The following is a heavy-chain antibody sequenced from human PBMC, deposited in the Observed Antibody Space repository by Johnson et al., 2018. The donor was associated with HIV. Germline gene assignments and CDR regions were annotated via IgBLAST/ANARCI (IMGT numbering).Heavy chain of an antibody. D-gene: IGHD3-22*01. J-gene: IGHJ3*02. Sequence: VQLVESGGGVVQPGGSLRLSCAASGFIVSNSWMTWVRQAPGKGLEWVSALYRGGTTYYADSVRGSFTISRDSSENTLYLDMNNLRIEDTAVYYCARDTSDYYLWAFDIWGQGTKVTVAS. CDR1: GFIVSNSW. CDR3: ARDTSDYYLWAFDI. V-gene: IGHV3-66*01. CDR2: LYRGGTT.